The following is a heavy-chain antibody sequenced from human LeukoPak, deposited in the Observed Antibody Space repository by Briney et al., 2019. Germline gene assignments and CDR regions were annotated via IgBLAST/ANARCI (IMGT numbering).Heavy chain of an antibody. Sequence: ASVKVSCKASGYTFTSYHIHWVRQAPGQGLEWMGIINPSGGSTTYAQKFQGRVTMTRDTSTSTVYMDLSSLRSEDTAVYYCARDSPGIVVIPAAPDYWGRGTLVTVSS. CDR3: ARDSPGIVVIPAAPDY. J-gene: IGHJ4*02. CDR1: GYTFTSYH. D-gene: IGHD2-2*01. V-gene: IGHV1-46*01. CDR2: INPSGGST.